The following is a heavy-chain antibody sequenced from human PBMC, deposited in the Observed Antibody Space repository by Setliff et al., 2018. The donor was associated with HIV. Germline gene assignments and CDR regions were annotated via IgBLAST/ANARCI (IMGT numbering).Heavy chain of an antibody. CDR1: GYSFTTLW. CDR3: ARSMGFKATTRLDF. CDR2: VFPDDSGT. V-gene: IGHV5-51*01. Sequence: PGESLKISCQASGYSFTTLWIAWVRQMPGKGLEWMGMVFPDDSGTRYSPSFQGQVSMSADKSINTAYLQWSSLKASDTAVYYCARSMGFKATTRLDFWGPGMLVTVSS. J-gene: IGHJ4*02. D-gene: IGHD3-10*01.